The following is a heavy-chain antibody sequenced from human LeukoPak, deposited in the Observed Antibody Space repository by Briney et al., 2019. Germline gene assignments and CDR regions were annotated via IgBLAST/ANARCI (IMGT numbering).Heavy chain of an antibody. J-gene: IGHJ4*02. CDR2: ITDAVGST. CDR1: GFTFSSSS. D-gene: IGHD5-12*01. V-gene: IGHV3-23*01. CDR3: AKEIFSGLLYIDY. Sequence: PGGSLRLSCAASGFTFSSSSISWVRQAPGKRLEWVSAITDAVGSTHYADSVKGRFTISSDNSKNTVYLQMNSLRPEDMAVYYCAKEIFSGLLYIDYWGQGTLVTVSS.